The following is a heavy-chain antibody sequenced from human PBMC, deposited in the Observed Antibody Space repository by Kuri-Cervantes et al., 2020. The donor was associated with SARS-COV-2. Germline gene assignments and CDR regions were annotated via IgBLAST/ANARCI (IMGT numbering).Heavy chain of an antibody. CDR2: ISAYNGNT. CDR3: AAQYYYDSSGYLNWFDP. V-gene: IGHV1-18*04. D-gene: IGHD3-22*01. CDR1: GYTFTSYG. J-gene: IGHJ5*02. Sequence: ASVKVSCKASGYTFTSYGISWVRQAPGQGLEWMGWISAYNGNTNYAQKLQGRVTMTTDTSTSTAYMELRSLRSDDTAVYYCAAQYYYDSSGYLNWFDPWGQGTLVTVSS.